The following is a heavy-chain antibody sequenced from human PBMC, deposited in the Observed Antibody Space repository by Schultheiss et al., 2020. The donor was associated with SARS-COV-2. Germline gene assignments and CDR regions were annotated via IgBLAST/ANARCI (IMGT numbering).Heavy chain of an antibody. CDR3: ARRGGSWYYYYGMDV. D-gene: IGHD6-13*01. Sequence: GESLKISCKGSGYSFTSYWISWVRQMPGKGLEWMGRIDPSDSYTNYSPSFQGHVTISADKSISTAYLQWSSLKASDTAMYYCARRGGSWYYYYGMDVWGQGTTVTVSS. V-gene: IGHV5-10-1*01. CDR2: IDPSDSYT. CDR1: GYSFTSYW. J-gene: IGHJ6*02.